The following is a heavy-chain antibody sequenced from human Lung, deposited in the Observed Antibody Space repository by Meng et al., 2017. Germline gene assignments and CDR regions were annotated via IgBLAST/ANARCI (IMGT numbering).Heavy chain of an antibody. CDR3: ARVYCYTTSCYVFYFDY. CDR1: GGSVSSGRYY. J-gene: IGHJ4*02. Sequence: VPLPAAGPGLGRPSGTLSLTCSVFGGSVSSGRYYWSWIRQPPGKGLEWIGYIYYSGSTNYNPSLKSRATISVDTSKNQFSLKLSSVTAADTAVYHCARVYCYTTSCYVFYFDYWGQGTLVTVSS. CDR2: IYYSGST. V-gene: IGHV4-61*01. D-gene: IGHD2-2*01.